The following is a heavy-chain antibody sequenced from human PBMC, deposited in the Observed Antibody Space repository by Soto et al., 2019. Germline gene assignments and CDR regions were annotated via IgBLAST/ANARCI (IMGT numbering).Heavy chain of an antibody. V-gene: IGHV3-30-3*01. Sequence: QVQLVESGGGVVQPGRSLRLSCAASGFTFSSYAMYWVRQAPGKGLEWVAIISYDGNNKHYADSVKGLFTIATDNSQNTLYLQMNSLGAEDTAVYYCARAGCDGGTCYTLVGLRYGMDVWGQGTTVTVSS. J-gene: IGHJ6*02. CDR2: ISYDGNNK. D-gene: IGHD2-15*01. CDR1: GFTFSSYA. CDR3: ARAGCDGGTCYTLVGLRYGMDV.